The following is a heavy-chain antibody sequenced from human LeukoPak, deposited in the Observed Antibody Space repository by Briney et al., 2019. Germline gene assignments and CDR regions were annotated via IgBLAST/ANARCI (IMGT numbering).Heavy chain of an antibody. V-gene: IGHV4-34*01. J-gene: IGHJ6*03. CDR2: INHSGST. D-gene: IGHD5-12*01. CDR3: ARGEGYSGYMDV. CDR1: GGSFSGYY. Sequence: SETLSLTCAVYGGSFSGYYWSSIRQPPGKGLEWIGEINHSGSTNYNPSLTSRVTISVDTSKNQFSLKLSSVTAADTAVYYCARGEGYSGYMDVWGKGSTVTVSS.